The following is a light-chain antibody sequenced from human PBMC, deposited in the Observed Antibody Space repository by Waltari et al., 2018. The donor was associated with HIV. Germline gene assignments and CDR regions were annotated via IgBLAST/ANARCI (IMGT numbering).Light chain of an antibody. J-gene: IGLJ3*02. Sequence: QSALTPPPSVSGSLGQSVTISCTGTSSDIGAYNRVSWYQQSPGTAPKLRIYEVTHRPSGVPFRFSGSKSGNTASLTISGLQADDEADYYCSSYTTSSTWVFGGGTKLTVL. CDR2: EVT. V-gene: IGLV2-18*02. CDR3: SSYTTSSTWV. CDR1: SSDIGAYNR.